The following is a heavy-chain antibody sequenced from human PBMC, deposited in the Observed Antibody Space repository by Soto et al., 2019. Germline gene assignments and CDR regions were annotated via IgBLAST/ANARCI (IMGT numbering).Heavy chain of an antibody. CDR2: INHSGST. J-gene: IGHJ5*02. V-gene: IGHV4-34*01. Sequence: PSETLSLTCAVYGGSFSGYYWSWIRQPPGKGLEWIGEINHSGSTNYNPSLKSRVTISVDTSKNQFSLKLSSVTAADTAVYYCARALRYCSGGSCYSGWFDPWGQGTLVTVSS. CDR1: GGSFSGYY. CDR3: ARALRYCSGGSCYSGWFDP. D-gene: IGHD2-15*01.